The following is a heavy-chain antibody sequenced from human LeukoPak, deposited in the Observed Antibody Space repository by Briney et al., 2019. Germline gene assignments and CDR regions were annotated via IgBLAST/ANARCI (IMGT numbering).Heavy chain of an antibody. Sequence: SETLSLTCTVSGGSISSGSYYWSWIRQPAGKGLEWIGRIYTSGSTNYNPSLKSRVTMSVDTSKNQFSLKLSSVTAADTAMYYCAREVADYGGYYYYHYMDVWGKGTTVTISS. V-gene: IGHV4-61*02. CDR2: IYTSGST. CDR3: AREVADYGGYYYYHYMDV. CDR1: GGSISSGSYY. J-gene: IGHJ6*03. D-gene: IGHD4-23*01.